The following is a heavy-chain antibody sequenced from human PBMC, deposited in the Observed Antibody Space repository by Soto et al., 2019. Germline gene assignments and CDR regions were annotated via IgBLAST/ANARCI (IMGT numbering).Heavy chain of an antibody. CDR1: GYTFTSYG. Sequence: ASVKVSCKASGYTFTSYGISWVRQAPGQGLEWMGWISAYNGNTNYAQKLQGRVTMTTDTSISTVYMELSSLRSEDTAVYYCARGQLYYDFWSGYYGPPDYWGQGTLVTVSS. CDR3: ARGQLYYDFWSGYYGPPDY. J-gene: IGHJ4*02. V-gene: IGHV1-18*01. D-gene: IGHD3-3*01. CDR2: ISAYNGNT.